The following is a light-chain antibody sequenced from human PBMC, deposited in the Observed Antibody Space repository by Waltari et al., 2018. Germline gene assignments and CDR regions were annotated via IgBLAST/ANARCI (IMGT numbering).Light chain of an antibody. CDR1: SSDVGGYNY. CDR2: GVS. Sequence: QSALTQPASVSGSPGQSITISCTGTSSDVGGYNYVSRYQQHPGKAPKLIIYGVSNRPSGVSARFSGSKSGNTASLTVSGLQAEDEAYYYCGSYTLINTLVVFGGGTKVTVL. J-gene: IGLJ3*02. CDR3: GSYTLINTLVV. V-gene: IGLV2-14*01.